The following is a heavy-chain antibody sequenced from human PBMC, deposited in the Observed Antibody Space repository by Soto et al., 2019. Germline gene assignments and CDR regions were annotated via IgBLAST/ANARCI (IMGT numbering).Heavy chain of an antibody. V-gene: IGHV4-30-4*01. CDR3: ASLSMQLASDLDY. CDR1: GGSISSGDYY. J-gene: IGHJ4*02. D-gene: IGHD6-13*01. Sequence: ASETLFLTCTVSGGSISSGDYYWSWIRQPPGKGLEWIGYIYYSGSTYYNPSLKSRVTISVDTSKNQFSLKLSSVTAADTAVYYCASLSMQLASDLDYWGQGTLVTVSS. CDR2: IYYSGST.